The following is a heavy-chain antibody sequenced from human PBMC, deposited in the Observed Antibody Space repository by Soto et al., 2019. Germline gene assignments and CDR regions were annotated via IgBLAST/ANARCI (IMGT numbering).Heavy chain of an antibody. D-gene: IGHD3-10*01. CDR3: ARHRNYYGSGSFPVYFDY. CDR1: GGSISSSSYY. V-gene: IGHV4-39*01. CDR2: IYYSGST. J-gene: IGHJ4*02. Sequence: NPSETLSLTCTVSGGSISSSSYYWGWIRQPPGKGLEWIGSIYYSGSTYYNPSLKSRVTISVDTSKNQFSLKLSSVTAADTAVYYCARHRNYYGSGSFPVYFDYWGQGTLVTVSS.